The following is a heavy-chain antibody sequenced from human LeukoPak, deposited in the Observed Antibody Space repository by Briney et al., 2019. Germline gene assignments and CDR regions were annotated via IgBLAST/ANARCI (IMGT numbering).Heavy chain of an antibody. CDR3: SRGRIFSF. J-gene: IGHJ4*02. V-gene: IGHV1-8*03. CDR1: GYTFTSYD. CDR2: MNPNSGNT. Sequence: GASVKVSCKASGYTFTSYDINWVRQPTGQGLEWMGWMNPNSGNTGYAQKFQGRVTITRNTSIGTAYMELSSLRFEDTAVYYCSRGRIFSFWGQETLVTVSS. D-gene: IGHD3-9*01.